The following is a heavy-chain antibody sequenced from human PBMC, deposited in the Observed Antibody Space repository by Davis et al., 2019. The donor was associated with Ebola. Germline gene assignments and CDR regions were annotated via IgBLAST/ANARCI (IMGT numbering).Heavy chain of an antibody. CDR1: GFTFSSYG. V-gene: IGHV3-30*02. D-gene: IGHD6-19*01. CDR2: IRYDGSNK. Sequence: PGGSLRLSCAASGFTFSSYGMHWVRQAPGKGLEWVAFIRYDGSNKYYADSVKGRFTISRDNSKNTLYLQMNSLRAEDTAVYYCAKPGIAVAGTVWYFDLWGRGTLVTVSS. J-gene: IGHJ2*01. CDR3: AKPGIAVAGTVWYFDL.